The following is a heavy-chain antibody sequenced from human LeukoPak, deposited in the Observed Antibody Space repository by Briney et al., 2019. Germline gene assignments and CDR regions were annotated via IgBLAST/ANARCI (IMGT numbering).Heavy chain of an antibody. Sequence: GGSLRLSCAASGFTFSTYWMHWVRQAPGEGLVWVSRIKSDGSTNYADSVKGRFTISRDNAKNTVSLQMNSLRPEDTGVYYCARAPSEIGGYYPEYFRHWGQGTLVTVSS. J-gene: IGHJ1*01. CDR1: GFTFSTYW. CDR2: IKSDGST. V-gene: IGHV3-74*01. D-gene: IGHD3-22*01. CDR3: ARAPSEIGGYYPEYFRH.